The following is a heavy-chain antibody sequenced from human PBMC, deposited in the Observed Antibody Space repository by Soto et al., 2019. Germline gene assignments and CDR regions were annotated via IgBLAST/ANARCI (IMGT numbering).Heavy chain of an antibody. J-gene: IGHJ6*02. D-gene: IGHD6-19*01. CDR1: GFTFSSYA. V-gene: IGHV3-30-3*01. Sequence: GGSLRLSCAASGFTFSSYAMHWVRQAPGKGLEWVAVISYDGSNKYYADSVKGRFTISRDNSKNTLYLQMNSLRAEDTAVYYCARERGGSSGWYYYYYYGMDVWGQGTTVTVSS. CDR3: ARERGGSSGWYYYYYYGMDV. CDR2: ISYDGSNK.